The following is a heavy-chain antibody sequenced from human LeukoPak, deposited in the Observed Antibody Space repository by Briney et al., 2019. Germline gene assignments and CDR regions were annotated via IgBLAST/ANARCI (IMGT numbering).Heavy chain of an antibody. CDR2: ISSSSSYI. Sequence: PGGFLRLSCAASGITLSGYSVDWVRQAPGKGLEWVSSISSSSSYIYFADSVKGRFTISRDNAKNSLYLQMNSLRAEDTAVYYCARGGVGATYNNWFDPWGQGTLVTVSS. D-gene: IGHD1-26*01. CDR1: GITLSGYS. V-gene: IGHV3-21*01. CDR3: ARGGVGATYNNWFDP. J-gene: IGHJ5*02.